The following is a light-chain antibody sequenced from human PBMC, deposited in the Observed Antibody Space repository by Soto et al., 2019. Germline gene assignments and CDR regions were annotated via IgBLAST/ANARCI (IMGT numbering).Light chain of an antibody. J-gene: IGKJ1*01. CDR1: QGIDTY. V-gene: IGKV1-27*01. CDR2: GAS. CDR3: QKYNSAPKT. Sequence: DIQMTQSPSSLSASVGDRVTITCRASQGIDTYLAWYQQKPGKVPKLLVYGASTLQSGVPTRFSGSGSGTDFTITISSLQPEDVATYYCQKYNSAPKTFGQGTKVEIK.